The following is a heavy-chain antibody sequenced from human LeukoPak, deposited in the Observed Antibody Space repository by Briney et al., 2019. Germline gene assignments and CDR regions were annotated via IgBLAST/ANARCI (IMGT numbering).Heavy chain of an antibody. CDR3: AKDPLQYGSGSYYFDY. CDR2: IWYDGNNK. J-gene: IGHJ4*02. V-gene: IGHV3-30*02. Sequence: GGSLRLSCAASGLTFSSYGMHWVRQAPGKGLEWVAFIWYDGNNKYYADSVKGRFTISRDSSKSSLYLQMNSLRAEDTAVYYCAKDPLQYGSGSYYFDYWGQGTLVTVSS. D-gene: IGHD3-10*01. CDR1: GLTFSSYG.